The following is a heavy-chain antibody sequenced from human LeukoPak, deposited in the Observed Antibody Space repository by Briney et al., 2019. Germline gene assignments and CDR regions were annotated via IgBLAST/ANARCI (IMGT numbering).Heavy chain of an antibody. D-gene: IGHD2-15*01. J-gene: IGHJ4*02. CDR3: ARIHRYCSGGACYVLDN. V-gene: IGHV4-59*02. CDR2: VYYSGST. CDR1: GGSVSGYY. Sequence: KTSETLSLTCVVSGGSVSGYYWGWIRQPPGRGLEWIGYVYYSGSTNYNPSFKSQITISVDTSRNQFSLQLSSVTAADTAVYYCARIHRYCSGGACYVLDNWGQGTLVAVSS.